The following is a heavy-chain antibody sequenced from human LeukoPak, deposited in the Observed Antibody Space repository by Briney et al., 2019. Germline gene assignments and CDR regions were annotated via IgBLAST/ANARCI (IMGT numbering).Heavy chain of an antibody. Sequence: SETLSLTCAVYGGSFSGYYWSWIRQPPGKGLEWIGEINHSGSTNYNPSLKSRVTISVDTSKNQFSLKLSSVTAADTAVYYCAGIATGSNWFDPWGQGTLVTVSS. V-gene: IGHV4-34*01. CDR3: AGIATGSNWFDP. D-gene: IGHD6-13*01. CDR2: INHSGST. CDR1: GGSFSGYY. J-gene: IGHJ5*02.